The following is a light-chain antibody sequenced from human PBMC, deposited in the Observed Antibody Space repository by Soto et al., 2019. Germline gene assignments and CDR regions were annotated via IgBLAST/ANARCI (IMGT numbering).Light chain of an antibody. V-gene: IGLV1-44*01. J-gene: IGLJ2*01. CDR2: KNS. CDR1: RSNIGSNS. CDR3: ATWDASLNGPV. Sequence: QSVLTQPPSASGTPGQRVVISCSGSRSNIGSNSVNWYQQLPGTAPKLLICKNSLRPSGAPDRFSGSKSGTSASLAISGLQSEDEADYYCATWDASLNGPVFGGGTKLTVL.